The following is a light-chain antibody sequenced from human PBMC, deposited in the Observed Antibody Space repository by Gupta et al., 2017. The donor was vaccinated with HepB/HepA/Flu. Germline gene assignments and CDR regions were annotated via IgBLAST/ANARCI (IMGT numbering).Light chain of an antibody. CDR2: DVS. V-gene: IGLV2-14*03. CDR3: SSYTTTSTYV. Sequence: QSALTPPASVSGSPGQSITISCTGSRSDVGGYNYVSWYQQHPDKAPKLMIYDVSNRPSGVSNRFSGSQSGNTASLTISGLQAEDEADYYCSSYTTTSTYVFGTGTKVTVL. J-gene: IGLJ1*01. CDR1: RSDVGGYNY.